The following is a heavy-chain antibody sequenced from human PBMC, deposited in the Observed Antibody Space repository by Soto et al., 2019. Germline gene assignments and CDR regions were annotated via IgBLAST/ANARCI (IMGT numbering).Heavy chain of an antibody. Sequence: SETLSLTCTVSGGSISSYYWSWIRQPPGEGLEWIGYIYHTGSSNYNPSLKNRVTISVDKSKNQFSLTLSSVTAADTAVYYCARGPSTNYYLDRWGQGTLVTVSS. V-gene: IGHV4-59*12. CDR2: IYHTGSS. CDR3: ARGPSTNYYLDR. J-gene: IGHJ4*02. D-gene: IGHD1-1*01. CDR1: GGSISSYY.